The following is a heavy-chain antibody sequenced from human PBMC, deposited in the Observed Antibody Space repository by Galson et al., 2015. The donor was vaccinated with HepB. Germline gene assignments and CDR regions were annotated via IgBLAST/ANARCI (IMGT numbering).Heavy chain of an antibody. J-gene: IGHJ4*02. CDR3: TSFVVVPAATDY. V-gene: IGHV3-73*01. CDR1: GYTLTELS. D-gene: IGHD2-2*01. Sequence: KVSCKVSGYTLTELSMHWVRQASGKGLEWVGRIRSKANSYATAYAASVKGRFTISRDDSKNTAYLQMNSLKTEDTAVYYCTSFVVVPAATDYWGQGTLVTVSS. CDR2: IRSKANSYAT.